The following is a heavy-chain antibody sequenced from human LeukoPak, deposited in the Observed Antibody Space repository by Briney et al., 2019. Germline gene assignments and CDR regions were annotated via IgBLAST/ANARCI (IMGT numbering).Heavy chain of an antibody. CDR1: GYTFTSYD. CDR3: ARAGKRYCSGGSCDNWFDS. J-gene: IGHJ5*01. Sequence: GASVKVSCKASGYTFTSYDINWVRRATGQGLEWMGWMNPNSGNTGYAQKFQGRVTITRDTSINTAYMELSSLRSEDTAVYYCARAGKRYCSGGSCDNWFDSWGQGTLVTVSS. D-gene: IGHD2-15*01. V-gene: IGHV1-8*03. CDR2: MNPNSGNT.